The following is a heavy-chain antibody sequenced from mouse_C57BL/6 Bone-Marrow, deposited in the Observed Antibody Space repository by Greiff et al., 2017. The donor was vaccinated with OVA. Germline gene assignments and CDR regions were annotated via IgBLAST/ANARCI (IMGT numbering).Heavy chain of an antibody. D-gene: IGHD1-1*01. CDR2: ISSGGSYT. Sequence: DVMLVESGGDLVKPGGSLKLSCAASGFTFSSYGMSWVRQTPDKRLEWVATISSGGSYTYYPDSVKGRFTISRDNAKNTLYLQMSRLKSEDTAMYYCAREYYGSSDDWGKGTTLTVSS. V-gene: IGHV5-6*02. CDR1: GFTFSSYG. J-gene: IGHJ2*01. CDR3: AREYYGSSDD.